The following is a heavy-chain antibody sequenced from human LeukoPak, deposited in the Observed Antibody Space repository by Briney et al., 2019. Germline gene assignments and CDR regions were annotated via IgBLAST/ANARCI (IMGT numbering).Heavy chain of an antibody. CDR2: ISYDGSNK. D-gene: IGHD2-15*01. J-gene: IGHJ4*02. CDR3: AKDCSGGSCYGRGGY. Sequence: PGRSLRLSWAASGFTFSSYGMHWVRQAPDKGLEWVAVISYDGSNKYYTDSVKGRFTISRDNSKNTLYLQMNSLRAEDTAVYYCAKDCSGGSCYGRGGYWGQGTLVTVSS. CDR1: GFTFSSYG. V-gene: IGHV3-30*18.